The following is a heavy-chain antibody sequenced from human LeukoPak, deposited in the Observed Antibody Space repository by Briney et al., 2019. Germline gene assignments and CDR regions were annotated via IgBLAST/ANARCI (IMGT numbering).Heavy chain of an antibody. V-gene: IGHV4-59*01. CDR3: AREASCSSTSCYAHFDY. CDR1: GGSISSYY. CDR2: IYYSGST. J-gene: IGHJ4*02. Sequence: SETLSLTCTVSGGSISSYYWSWIRQPPGKGLEWIGYIYYSGSTNYNPSLKSRVTISVDTSKNQFSLKLSSVTAADTPVYYCAREASCSSTSCYAHFDYWGQGTLVTVSS. D-gene: IGHD2-2*01.